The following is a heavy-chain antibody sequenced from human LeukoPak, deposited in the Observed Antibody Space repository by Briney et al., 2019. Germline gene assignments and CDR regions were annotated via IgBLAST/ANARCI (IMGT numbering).Heavy chain of an antibody. CDR3: AGDPSGGTTSSWFDV. CDR1: GFTFRHYL. CDR2: ISSDGGST. J-gene: IGHJ5*02. Sequence: GGSLRLTGAASGFTFRHYLMHWVRQAPGKGLEYVAGISSDGGSTNYGNSLKGRFTISRDNSKNTLYLQMGGLRAEDMAVYYCAGDPSGGTTSSWFDVWGQGSLVTVSS. D-gene: IGHD1-1*01. V-gene: IGHV3-64*01.